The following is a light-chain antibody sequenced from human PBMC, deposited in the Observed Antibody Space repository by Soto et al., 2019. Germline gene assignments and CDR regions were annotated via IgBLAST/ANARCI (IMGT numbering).Light chain of an antibody. J-gene: IGKJ1*01. CDR3: QQYNSYSRT. V-gene: IGKV1-5*01. Sequence: TQSPSTLSASVGDRVTITCRASQSLSGWLAWYQQKPGKAPKLLIYDTSSLKSGVPSRFSGSGSGTEFSLSISSLQPDDFATYYCQQYNSYSRTFGQGTKVEIK. CDR1: QSLSGW. CDR2: DTS.